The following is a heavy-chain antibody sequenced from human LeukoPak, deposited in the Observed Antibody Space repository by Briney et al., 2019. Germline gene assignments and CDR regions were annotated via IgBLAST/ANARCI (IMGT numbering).Heavy chain of an antibody. V-gene: IGHV3-23*01. J-gene: IGHJ4*02. Sequence: GGSLRLSCAASGFTFSSYAMSWVRQAPGKGLEWVSAISGSGGSTYYAASVKGRFTISRDNSKNTLYLQMNSLRAEDTAVYYCAKALQWELLFPHWGQGTLVTVSS. CDR2: ISGSGGST. CDR1: GFTFSSYA. CDR3: AKALQWELLFPH. D-gene: IGHD1-26*01.